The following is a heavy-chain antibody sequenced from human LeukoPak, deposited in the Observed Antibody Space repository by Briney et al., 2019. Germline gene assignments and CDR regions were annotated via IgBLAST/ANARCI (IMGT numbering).Heavy chain of an antibody. V-gene: IGHV2-70*11. CDR2: IDWDDGK. CDR3: ARIRAMATSD. J-gene: IGHJ3*01. D-gene: IGHD5-24*01. Sequence: SGPTLVNPTQTLTLTCSFSGFSLSSSGMCVSWIRQPPGKALEWLARIDWDDGKYYSTSLKTRLTISKDTSENQVVLTMTNMDPVDTATYYCARIRAMATSDWGQGTMVTVSS. CDR1: GFSLSSSGMC.